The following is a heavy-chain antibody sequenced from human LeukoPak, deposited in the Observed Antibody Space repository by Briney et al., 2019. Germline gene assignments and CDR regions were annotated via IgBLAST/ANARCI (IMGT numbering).Heavy chain of an antibody. Sequence: PSETLSLTCAVSGGSISSSNWWSWVRQPPGKGLEWIGEIYHSGSTNYNPSLKSRVTISVDKSKNQFSLKLSSVTAADTAVYYCARAGLGDSSGHDAFDIWGQGTMVTVSS. CDR3: ARAGLGDSSGHDAFDI. CDR2: IYHSGST. CDR1: GGSISSSNW. V-gene: IGHV4-4*02. J-gene: IGHJ3*02. D-gene: IGHD3-22*01.